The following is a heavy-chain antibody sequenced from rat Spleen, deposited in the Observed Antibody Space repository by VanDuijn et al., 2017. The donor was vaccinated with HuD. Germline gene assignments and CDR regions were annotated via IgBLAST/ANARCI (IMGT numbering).Heavy chain of an antibody. D-gene: IGHD1-12*01. CDR3: TRDHSYWGSYYPGGFAY. Sequence: QVQLKESGPGLVQPSQTLSLTCTVSGFSLTSYTVSWVRQPPGKGLEWIAAISSGGYTYYNSVLKSRLSVSRDTSKSQVFLKMNSLQTEDTAIYFCTRDHSYWGSYYPGGFAYWGQGTLVTVSS. CDR2: ISSGGYT. V-gene: IGHV2-6*01. J-gene: IGHJ3*01. CDR1: GFSLTSYT.